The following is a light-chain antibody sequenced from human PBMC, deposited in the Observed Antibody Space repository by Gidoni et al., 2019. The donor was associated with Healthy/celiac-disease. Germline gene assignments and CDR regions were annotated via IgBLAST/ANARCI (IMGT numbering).Light chain of an antibody. V-gene: IGKV1-9*01. J-gene: IGKJ1*01. CDR1: QGISSY. Sequence: IQLTQSPSSLSASVGDRVTITSRASQGISSYLAWYQQKPGKDPKLLIYAASTLQSGVPSRFSGSGSGTDFTLTISSLQPEDFATYYCQQLNSYPWTFGQGTKVEIK. CDR2: AAS. CDR3: QQLNSYPWT.